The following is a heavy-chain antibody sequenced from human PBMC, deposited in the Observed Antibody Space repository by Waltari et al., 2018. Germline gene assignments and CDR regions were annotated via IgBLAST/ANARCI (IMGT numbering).Heavy chain of an antibody. D-gene: IGHD3-22*01. CDR2: IYHSGST. J-gene: IGHJ4*02. V-gene: IGHV4-38-2*02. CDR1: GYSISSGYY. Sequence: QVQLQESGPGLVKPSETLSLPCAVSGYSISSGYYWRWIRQPPGKGLEWIGSIYHSGSTYYNPSLKSRVTISVDTSKNQFSLKLSSVTAADTAVYYCARDATMIVSFDYWGQGTLVTVSS. CDR3: ARDATMIVSFDY.